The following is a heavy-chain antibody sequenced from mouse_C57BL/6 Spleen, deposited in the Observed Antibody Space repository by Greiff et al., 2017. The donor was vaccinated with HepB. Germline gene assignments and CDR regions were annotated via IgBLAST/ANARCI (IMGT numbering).Heavy chain of an antibody. CDR3: ARNDYGSSYGGWYFDV. J-gene: IGHJ1*03. D-gene: IGHD1-1*01. CDR2: IWSGGST. Sequence: VKLQESGPGLVQPSQSLSITCTVSGFSLTSYGVHWVRQSPGKGLEWLGVIWSGGSTDYNAAFISRLSISKDNSKSQVFFKMNSLQADDTAIYYCARNDYGSSYGGWYFDVWGTGTTVTVSS. CDR1: GFSLTSYG. V-gene: IGHV2-2*01.